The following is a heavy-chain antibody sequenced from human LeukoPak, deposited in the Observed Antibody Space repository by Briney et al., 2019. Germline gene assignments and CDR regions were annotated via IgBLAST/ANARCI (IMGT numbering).Heavy chain of an antibody. Sequence: SVKVSCKASGGTFSRHAINWVRQAPGQGLEWMGGIIPLFGTGNYAQKFQGRVTITADESTSTAYMELSGLRSEDTAVYYCATDAAIYDRSAYYFFWWDQGTLVTVSS. J-gene: IGHJ4*02. CDR2: IIPLFGTG. CDR3: ATDAAIYDRSAYYFFW. V-gene: IGHV1-69*13. CDR1: GGTFSRHA. D-gene: IGHD3-22*01.